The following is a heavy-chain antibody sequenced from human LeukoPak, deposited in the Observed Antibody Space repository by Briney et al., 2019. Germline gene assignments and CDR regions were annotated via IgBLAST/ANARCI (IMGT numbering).Heavy chain of an antibody. V-gene: IGHV4-59*01. CDR1: GDSLNTYY. J-gene: IGHJ5*02. Sequence: PSETLSLTCTVPGDSLNTYYWTWIRQTPGKELEWIGFVASSGTSNYNPSLKSRVSISIDTSKNQFSLALTSVTPADTAVYYCARVVRGVVTSNWFDPWGQGTLVSVSS. D-gene: IGHD2-21*02. CDR3: ARVVRGVVTSNWFDP. CDR2: VASSGTS.